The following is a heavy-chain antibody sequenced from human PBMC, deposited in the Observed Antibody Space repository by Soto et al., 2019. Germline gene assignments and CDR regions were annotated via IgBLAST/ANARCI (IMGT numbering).Heavy chain of an antibody. CDR3: ATTEEVVVAAAEYFQH. V-gene: IGHV4-30-4*01. J-gene: IGHJ1*01. CDR2: IYYSGST. Sequence: QVQLQESGPGLVKPSQTLSLTCTVSGGSISSGDYYWSWIRQPPGKGLEWIGYIYYSGSTYYNPSLKSRVTISVDTSKNQFSLKLSSVTAADTAVYYCATTEEVVVAAAEYFQHWGQGTLVTVSS. D-gene: IGHD2-15*01. CDR1: GGSISSGDYY.